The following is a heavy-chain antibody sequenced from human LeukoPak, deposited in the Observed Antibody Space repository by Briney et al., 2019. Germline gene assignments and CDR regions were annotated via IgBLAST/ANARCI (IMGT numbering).Heavy chain of an antibody. CDR2: IKQDGSQR. J-gene: IGHJ4*02. V-gene: IGHV3-7*01. CDR3: ARDRTVTTFDS. CDR1: GFTFGSYW. Sequence: GGSLRLSCAASGFTFGSYWMSWVLQAPGKGLEWVANIKQDGSQRYYVDSVKGRFTISRDNAKNSLYLQMISLRVEDTALYYCARDRTVTTFDSWGQGTLVTVSS. D-gene: IGHD4-17*01.